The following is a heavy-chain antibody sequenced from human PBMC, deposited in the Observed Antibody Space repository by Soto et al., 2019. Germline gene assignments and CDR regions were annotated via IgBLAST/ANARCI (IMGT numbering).Heavy chain of an antibody. V-gene: IGHV3-49*04. CDR1: GFTFGDYA. J-gene: IGHJ4*02. CDR2: IRSKAYGGTT. Sequence: PVGSLRLSCTASGFTFGDYAMSWVRQAPGKGLEWVGFIRSKAYGGTTEYAASVKGRLTISRDDSKSIAYLQMNSLKTEDTAVYYCTAGKLYPSLDFDYWGQGTLVTVSS. D-gene: IGHD2-8*01. CDR3: TAGKLYPSLDFDY.